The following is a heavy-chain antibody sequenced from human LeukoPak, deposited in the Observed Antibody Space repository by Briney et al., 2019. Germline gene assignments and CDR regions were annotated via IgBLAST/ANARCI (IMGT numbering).Heavy chain of an antibody. Sequence: ASVKVSCKASGYTFTGYYMHWVRQAPGQGLEWMGWINPNSGGTNYAQKFQGRVTMTRDTSIGTAYMELSRLRSDDTAVYYCARSLWRELLIGDYWGQGTLVTVPS. CDR2: INPNSGGT. J-gene: IGHJ4*02. V-gene: IGHV1-2*02. D-gene: IGHD1-26*01. CDR3: ARSLWRELLIGDY. CDR1: GYTFTGYY.